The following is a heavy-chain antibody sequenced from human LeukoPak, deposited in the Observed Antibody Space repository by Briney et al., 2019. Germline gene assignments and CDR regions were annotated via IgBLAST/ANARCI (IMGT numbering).Heavy chain of an antibody. CDR1: GFFFSSFV. CDR2: ISYDGRKK. D-gene: IGHD6-19*01. V-gene: IGHV3-30*04. CDR3: ARDLGAVAGIPYGMDV. J-gene: IGHJ6*02. Sequence: PGGSLRLSCAASGFFFSSFVMYWVRQAPGKGLEWVALISYDGRKKYYADSVKGRFTISRDNSKNTLYLQMNSLRAEDTAVYYCARDLGAVAGIPYGMDVWGQGITVTVSS.